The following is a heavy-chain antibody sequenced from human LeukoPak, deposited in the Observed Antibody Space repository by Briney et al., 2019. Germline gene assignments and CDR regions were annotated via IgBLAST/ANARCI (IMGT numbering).Heavy chain of an antibody. Sequence: TGGSLRLSCAASGFTFSSYAMSWVRQAPGKGLEWVSAISGSGGSTYYADSVKGRFTISRDNSKNTLYLQMNSLRAEDTAVYYCAKQYCSSTSCYGPNVLRAPFDYWGQGTLVTVSS. CDR1: GFTFSSYA. D-gene: IGHD2-2*01. V-gene: IGHV3-23*01. CDR2: ISGSGGST. CDR3: AKQYCSSTSCYGPNVLRAPFDY. J-gene: IGHJ4*02.